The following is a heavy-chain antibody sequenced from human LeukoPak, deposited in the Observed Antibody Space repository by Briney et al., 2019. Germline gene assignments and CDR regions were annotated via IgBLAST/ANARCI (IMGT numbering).Heavy chain of an antibody. Sequence: PSQTLSLTCTVSGGSISSGSYYWSWIRQPAGMGLEWIGRIYTSGSTNYNPSLKSRVTISVDTSKNQFSLKLSSVTAADTAVYYCARTLQFHYYFDYWGQGTLVTVSS. D-gene: IGHD5-24*01. CDR2: IYTSGST. CDR1: GGSISSGSYY. V-gene: IGHV4-61*02. J-gene: IGHJ4*02. CDR3: ARTLQFHYYFDY.